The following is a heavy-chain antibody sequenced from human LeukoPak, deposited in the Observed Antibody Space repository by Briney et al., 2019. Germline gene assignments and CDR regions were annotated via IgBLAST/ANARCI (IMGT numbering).Heavy chain of an antibody. Sequence: GASVKVSCKASGYTFTDYYIQWVRQAPGQGLEWMAFVNPDSGDSYSAPKFQGRVTMTRDTSITTASMELKWLTSDDTAVYYCATGVATAFTYWGQGTLLTVSS. CDR2: VNPDSGDS. CDR1: GYTFTDYY. J-gene: IGHJ4*02. CDR3: ATGVATAFTY. D-gene: IGHD5-12*01. V-gene: IGHV1-2*02.